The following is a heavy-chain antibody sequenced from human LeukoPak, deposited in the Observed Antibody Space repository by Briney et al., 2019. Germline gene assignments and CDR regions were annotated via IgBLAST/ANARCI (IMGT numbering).Heavy chain of an antibody. V-gene: IGHV3-23*01. Sequence: GGSLRLSCAASGLILSSYWMSWVRQAPGKGLEWVSAISGSGGSTYYADSVKSRFTISRDNSKNTLYLQMNSLRAEDTAVYYCAKQEWDITIFGVVRTVDYWGQGTLVTVSS. CDR3: AKQEWDITIFGVVRTVDY. D-gene: IGHD3-3*01. CDR2: ISGSGGST. J-gene: IGHJ4*02. CDR1: GLILSSYW.